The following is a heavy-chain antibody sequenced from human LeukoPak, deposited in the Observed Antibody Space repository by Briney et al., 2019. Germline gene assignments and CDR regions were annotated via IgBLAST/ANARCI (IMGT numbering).Heavy chain of an antibody. Sequence: PSETLSLTCAVYGGSFSGYYWSWIRQPPGKGLEWIGEINHSGSTNYNPSLKSRVTISVDTSKNQLSLRLSSVTAADAAVYYCARVTGYMTEDYFDYWGQGTLVTVSS. CDR1: GGSFSGYY. D-gene: IGHD6-13*01. V-gene: IGHV4-34*01. CDR2: INHSGST. J-gene: IGHJ4*02. CDR3: ARVTGYMTEDYFDY.